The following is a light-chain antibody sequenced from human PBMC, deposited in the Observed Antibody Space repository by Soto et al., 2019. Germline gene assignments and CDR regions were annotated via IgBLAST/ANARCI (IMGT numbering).Light chain of an antibody. V-gene: IGKV1-5*01. Sequence: DIQMTQSPSTLSASVGDTVTITCRASQTISSWLAWYQQKPGKAPKLLIYDVSTLGSGVPARFSGSGSGTDFTLTISSLHPDDFATYYCQQCNAFWTFGQGTKVDIK. CDR3: QQCNAFWT. CDR1: QTISSW. CDR2: DVS. J-gene: IGKJ1*01.